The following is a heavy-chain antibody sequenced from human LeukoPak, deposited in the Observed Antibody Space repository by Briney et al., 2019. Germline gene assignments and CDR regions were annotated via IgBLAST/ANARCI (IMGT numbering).Heavy chain of an antibody. CDR2: ISSSGSYI. V-gene: IGHV3-11*06. CDR3: ARVSCGDSGNFVY. CDR1: GFIFSDYS. D-gene: IGHD4-17*01. Sequence: GGSLRLSCPASGFIFSDYSMSWIRQAPGKGLEWVSYISSSGSYINYADSVKGRFTISRDNAKNTLYLQMNSLRAEDTAVYYCARVSCGDSGNFVYWGQGTLGTISS. J-gene: IGHJ4*02.